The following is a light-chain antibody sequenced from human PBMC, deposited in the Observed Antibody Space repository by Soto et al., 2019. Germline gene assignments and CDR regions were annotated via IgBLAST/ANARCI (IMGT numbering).Light chain of an antibody. CDR2: AAS. V-gene: IGKV1-27*01. CDR3: QKYNSVPL. Sequence: DIQMTQSPSSLSASVGDRVTITCRASQGISNYIAWYQQKPGKAPKLLISAASTLQSGVPSRFSNSGSGTDFPLTISSLQPEDVATYSCQKYNSVPLFGPGTKVEIK. CDR1: QGISNY. J-gene: IGKJ3*01.